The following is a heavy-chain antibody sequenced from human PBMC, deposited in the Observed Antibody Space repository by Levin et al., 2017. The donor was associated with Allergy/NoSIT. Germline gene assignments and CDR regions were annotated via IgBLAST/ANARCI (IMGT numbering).Heavy chain of an antibody. J-gene: IGHJ3*02. CDR2: ISGSGGST. CDR1: GFTFSSYA. V-gene: IGHV3-23*01. CDR3: ARRVYCTNGVCYPADHDAFDI. Sequence: GGSLRLSCAASGFTFSSYAMSWVRQAPGKGLEWVSAISGSGGSTYYADSVKGRFTISRDNSKNTLYLQMNSLRAEDTAVYYCARRVYCTNGVCYPADHDAFDIWGQGTMVTVSS. D-gene: IGHD2-8*01.